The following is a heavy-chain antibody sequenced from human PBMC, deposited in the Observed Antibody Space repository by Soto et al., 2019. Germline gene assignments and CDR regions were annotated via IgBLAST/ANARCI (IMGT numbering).Heavy chain of an antibody. CDR3: GRDGSGGIIDS. Sequence: QVQLVQSGAEVKKPGASVKVSCKTSGYTFTGYGINWVRQAPGHGLEWMGWISVFNGNTKYGQNIQDRVIMTTDTSTSTAYLELRTLRSDDTAVYFCGRDGSGGIIDSWGQGPMLIVSS. J-gene: IGHJ3*01. V-gene: IGHV1-18*01. CDR1: GYTFTGYG. CDR2: ISVFNGNT. D-gene: IGHD2-15*01.